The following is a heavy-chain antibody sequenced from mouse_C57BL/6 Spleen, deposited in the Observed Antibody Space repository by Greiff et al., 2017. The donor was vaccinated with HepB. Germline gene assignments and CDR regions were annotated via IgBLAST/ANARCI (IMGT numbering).Heavy chain of an antibody. CDR2: IYPGSGST. CDR1: GYTFTSYW. Sequence: QVQLKQPGAELVKPGASVKMSCKASGYTFTSYWITWVKQRPGQGLEWIGDIYPGSGSTNYNEKFKSKATLTVDTSSSTAYMQLSSLTSEDSAVYYCAREGGYGTVVEGAMDYWGQGTSVTVSS. CDR3: AREGGYGTVVEGAMDY. D-gene: IGHD1-1*01. J-gene: IGHJ4*01. V-gene: IGHV1-55*01.